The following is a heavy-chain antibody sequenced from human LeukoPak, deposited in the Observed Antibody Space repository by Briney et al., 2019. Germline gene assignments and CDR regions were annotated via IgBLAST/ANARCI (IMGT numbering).Heavy chain of an antibody. CDR3: ARGAHYFESSGYLMPLIY. Sequence: PSETLSLTCTVSGGSISSYYWSWIRQPPGKELGWIGYIYYSGSTNYNPSLKSRVTISVDTSKNQFSLKMSSVTAADTAVYYCARGAHYFESSGYLMPLIYWGQGTLVTVSS. CDR2: IYYSGST. D-gene: IGHD3-22*01. J-gene: IGHJ4*02. CDR1: GGSISSYY. V-gene: IGHV4-59*01.